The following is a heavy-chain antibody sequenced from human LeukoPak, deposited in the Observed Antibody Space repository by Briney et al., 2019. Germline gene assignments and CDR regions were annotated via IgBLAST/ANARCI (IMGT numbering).Heavy chain of an antibody. D-gene: IGHD2-2*01. CDR2: ISAYNGNT. V-gene: IGHV1-18*01. Sequence: ASVKVSCKASGYTFTSYGISWVRQAPGQGLEWMGRISAYNGNTNYAQKLQGRVTMTTDTSTSTAYMELRSLRSDDTAVYYCARDGLVVPAASGGYWGQGTLVTVSS. CDR3: ARDGLVVPAASGGY. J-gene: IGHJ4*02. CDR1: GYTFTSYG.